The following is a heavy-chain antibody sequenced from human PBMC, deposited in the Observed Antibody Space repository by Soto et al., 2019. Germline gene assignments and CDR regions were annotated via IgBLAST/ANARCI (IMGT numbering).Heavy chain of an antibody. J-gene: IGHJ5*02. Sequence: EVQLVESGGGLVQPGGSLRLSCAASGFTVSSNYMSWVRQAPGKGLEGVQVIDSVGSTYYADSVKCRFTISRHNSKNTLYLQMNSLRAEDTAVYYCARGGGPGVVGSSNWFDPWGQGTLVTVSS. V-gene: IGHV3-53*04. D-gene: IGHD6-6*01. CDR3: ARGGGPGVVGSSNWFDP. CDR2: IDSVGST. CDR1: GFTVSSNY.